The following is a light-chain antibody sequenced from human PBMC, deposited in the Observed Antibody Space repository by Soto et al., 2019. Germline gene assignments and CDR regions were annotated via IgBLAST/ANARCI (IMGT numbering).Light chain of an antibody. CDR3: AAWDDSLNGYV. CDR2: SNI. V-gene: IGLV1-44*01. Sequence: QSVLTQPPSASGTPGQRVTISCSGSSSNIGSNTVNWYQQLPGPAPKLLIYSNIQRPSGVPDRFSGATSGTSASLAISGLQSEDEADYYCAAWDDSLNGYVFGTGTKVTVL. J-gene: IGLJ1*01. CDR1: SSNIGSNT.